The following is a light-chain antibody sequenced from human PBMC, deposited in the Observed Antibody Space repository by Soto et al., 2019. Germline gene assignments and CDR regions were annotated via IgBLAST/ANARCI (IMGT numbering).Light chain of an antibody. Sequence: QSVLTQPPSVSGAPGQRVTISCTGSSSNIGAGYDVHWYQQLPGTAPKLLISGNSNRPSGVPDRFSGSKSGTSASLAITGLQAEDEADHYCQSYDSSLSGSRVFGGGTKLTVL. V-gene: IGLV1-40*01. CDR2: GNS. CDR3: QSYDSSLSGSRV. J-gene: IGLJ2*01. CDR1: SSNIGAGYD.